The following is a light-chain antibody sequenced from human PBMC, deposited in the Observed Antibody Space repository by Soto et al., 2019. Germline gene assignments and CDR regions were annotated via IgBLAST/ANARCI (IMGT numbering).Light chain of an antibody. CDR1: QDIRKY. Sequence: DIQMTQSPSSLSASVGDRVTITCQASQDIRKYLNWYQQKPGKAPKFLIYDESNLETGVPLRFSGSGSGTDFTFTISSLQPEDIATYYCQQYNTLPFTFGPGTKVDIK. V-gene: IGKV1-33*01. CDR3: QQYNTLPFT. J-gene: IGKJ3*01. CDR2: DES.